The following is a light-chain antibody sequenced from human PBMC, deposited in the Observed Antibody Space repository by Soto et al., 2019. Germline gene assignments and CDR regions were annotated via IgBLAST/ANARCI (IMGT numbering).Light chain of an antibody. CDR1: SGHSSYA. V-gene: IGLV4-69*01. Sequence: QAVVTQSPSASASLGASVKLTCTLSSGHSSYAIAWHQQQPEKGPRYLMKLNSDGSHSKGDGIPDRFSGSSSGAERYLTISSLQSEDEADYYCQTGTVFGGGTKLTVL. CDR3: QTGTV. CDR2: LNSDGSH. J-gene: IGLJ2*01.